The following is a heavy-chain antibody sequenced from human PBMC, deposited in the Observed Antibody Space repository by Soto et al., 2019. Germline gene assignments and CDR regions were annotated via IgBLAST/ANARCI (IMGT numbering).Heavy chain of an antibody. J-gene: IGHJ5*02. Sequence: ASVNVSCKASGYTFTGYYIHWVRQAPGQGLECMGWINPNSGGTNYAQKFQGRVTMTRDTSISTAYMELSRLRSDDTAVYYCARAVTMVRGVIYWFDPWGQGTLVTVSS. CDR1: GYTFTGYY. CDR2: INPNSGGT. D-gene: IGHD3-10*01. V-gene: IGHV1-2*02. CDR3: ARAVTMVRGVIYWFDP.